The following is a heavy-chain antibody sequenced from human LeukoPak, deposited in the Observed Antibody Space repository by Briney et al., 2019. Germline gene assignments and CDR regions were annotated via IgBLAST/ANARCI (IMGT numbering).Heavy chain of an antibody. D-gene: IGHD3-10*01. V-gene: IGHV4-39*01. J-gene: IGHJ3*02. CDR2: IYYSGST. CDR1: GDSISSSSYY. CDR3: ARHEGTAYGSDYAFDI. Sequence: SETLSLTCTVSGDSISSSSYYWGWIRQPPGKGLEWIGSIYYSGSTYYNPSLKSRVTISVDTSKNQFSLKLSSVTAADTAVYYCARHEGTAYGSDYAFDIWGQGTMVTVSS.